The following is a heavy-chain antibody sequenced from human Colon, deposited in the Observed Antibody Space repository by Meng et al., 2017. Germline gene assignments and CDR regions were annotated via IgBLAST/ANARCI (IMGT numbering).Heavy chain of an antibody. V-gene: IGHV4-39*01. CDR1: GGSFSSSHYY. J-gene: IGHJ4*02. CDR3: ARQVADTFSGLAFDS. D-gene: IGHD6-19*01. Sequence: QELQESGPAGVEPSGTLSLTCSVYGGSFSSSHYYWGGVRQPTGEGLQWFGTIYYSGSTSYNPSLKSRVTISVDTSKNQFSVNLSSVNAADTAVYYCARQVADTFSGLAFDSWGQGTLVTVSS. CDR2: IYYSGST.